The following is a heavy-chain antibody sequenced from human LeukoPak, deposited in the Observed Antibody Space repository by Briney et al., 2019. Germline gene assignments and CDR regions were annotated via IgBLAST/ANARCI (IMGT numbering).Heavy chain of an antibody. D-gene: IGHD3-9*01. CDR2: IWYDGSNK. J-gene: IGHJ4*02. CDR3: AKWGDYDVLTGYYDSDY. Sequence: GGSLRLSCAASGFTFSSYGFHWVRQAPGKGLEWVAAIWYDGSNKYYVDSVKGRFTISRDNSKNTLYLQMNSLSAEDTAIYYCAKWGDYDVLTGYYDSDYWGQGTLVTVSS. V-gene: IGHV3-33*06. CDR1: GFTFSSYG.